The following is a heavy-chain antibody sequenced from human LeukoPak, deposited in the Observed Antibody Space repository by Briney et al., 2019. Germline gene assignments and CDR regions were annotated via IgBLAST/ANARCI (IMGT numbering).Heavy chain of an antibody. CDR2: ISSDGSST. J-gene: IGHJ4*02. Sequence: GGSLRLSCAASGFTFSMYAMHWVRQAPGKGLEYVSAISSDGSSTYYANSVRGRFTISRDTSKYTLYLQMGSLRADDMAVYYCARSPRDFWSGYLGYWGQGTLVTVSS. CDR3: ARSPRDFWSGYLGY. D-gene: IGHD3-3*01. V-gene: IGHV3-64*01. CDR1: GFTFSMYA.